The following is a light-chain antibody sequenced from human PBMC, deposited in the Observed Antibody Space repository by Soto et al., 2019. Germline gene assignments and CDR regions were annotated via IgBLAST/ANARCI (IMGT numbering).Light chain of an antibody. Sequence: QSALTQPASVSGSPGQSITISCTGTSSDVGSYNLVSWYQQHPGKAPKLMIYEVSKRPSGVSNRFSGSKSGNTASLTISGVPAEDEADYYCCSYAGSSTPVIFGTGTKVTVL. V-gene: IGLV2-23*02. CDR1: SSDVGSYNL. J-gene: IGLJ1*01. CDR2: EVS. CDR3: CSYAGSSTPVI.